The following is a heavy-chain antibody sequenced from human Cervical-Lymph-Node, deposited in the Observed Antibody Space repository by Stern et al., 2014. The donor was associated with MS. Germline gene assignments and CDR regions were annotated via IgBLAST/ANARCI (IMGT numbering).Heavy chain of an antibody. V-gene: IGHV1-46*03. CDR2: LNPSGGVT. J-gene: IGHJ4*02. CDR3: AKQKGRDYFFDY. D-gene: IGHD3-10*01. CDR1: GYTFTNYY. Sequence: VQLVESGAEVKKPGVSVNISCKASGYTFTNYYLHWVRQAPGQGLEWMGILNPSGGVTIYAQKFQGRVTMTGDTSTATMQLSSLRSEDTAVYYCAKQKGRDYFFDYWGQGTLLTVSS.